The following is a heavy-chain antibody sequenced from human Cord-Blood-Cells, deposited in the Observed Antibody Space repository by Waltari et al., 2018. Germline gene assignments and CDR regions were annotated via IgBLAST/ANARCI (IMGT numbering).Heavy chain of an antibody. CDR2: INPNSGGT. CDR1: GSTFTGYY. Sequence: QVQLVQSGAEVKKPGASVKVSCKASGSTFTGYYMHWARQATGQGLEWMGRINPNSGGTNYAQKCQGRVTMTRDTSISTAYMELSRLRSDDTAVYYCARDRYDFWSGYDAFDIWGQGTMVTVSS. V-gene: IGHV1-2*06. D-gene: IGHD3-3*01. J-gene: IGHJ3*02. CDR3: ARDRYDFWSGYDAFDI.